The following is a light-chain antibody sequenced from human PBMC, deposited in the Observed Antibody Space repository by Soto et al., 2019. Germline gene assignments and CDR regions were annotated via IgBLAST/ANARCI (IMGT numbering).Light chain of an antibody. V-gene: IGKV1-33*01. CDR1: QDISNY. CDR2: DAS. J-gene: IGKJ3*01. Sequence: DIQMTQSPSSLSASVGDRVTITCQASQDISNYLNWYQQKPGKAPKLLIYDASNLETGDPSRFSGSGSGTDFTFTISSLQPEDIATYYCQQYDNIPPLFHFGPETKVDIK. CDR3: QQYDNIPPLFH.